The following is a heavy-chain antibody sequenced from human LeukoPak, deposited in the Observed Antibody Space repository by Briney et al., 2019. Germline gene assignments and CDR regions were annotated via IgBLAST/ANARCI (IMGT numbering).Heavy chain of an antibody. Sequence: GGSLRLSCAASGLTFSSYGMHWVRQAPGKGLEWVAVIWYDGSNKYYADSVKGRFTISRDNSKNTLYLQMNSLRAEDTAVYYCARAPVAGTYYFDYWGQGTLVTVSS. CDR1: GLTFSSYG. J-gene: IGHJ4*02. V-gene: IGHV3-33*01. CDR3: ARAPVAGTYYFDY. D-gene: IGHD6-19*01. CDR2: IWYDGSNK.